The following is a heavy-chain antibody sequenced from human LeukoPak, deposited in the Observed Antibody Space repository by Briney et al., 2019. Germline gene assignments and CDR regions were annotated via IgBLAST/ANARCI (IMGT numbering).Heavy chain of an antibody. V-gene: IGHV3-23*01. J-gene: IGHJ1*01. CDR3: AKVRGVGTHIWLLPWDL. CDR1: GFTFQNYA. Sequence: PGGALRLSCAASGFTFQNYAMAWVRQTPGKGLEWVSSINGGGGGTNYAHSVKGRFTVSRDNANDTLYLPMNGLTAADTAFYYCAKVRGVGTHIWLLPWDLWGQGTLVSVSS. CDR2: INGGGGGT. D-gene: IGHD2-21*02.